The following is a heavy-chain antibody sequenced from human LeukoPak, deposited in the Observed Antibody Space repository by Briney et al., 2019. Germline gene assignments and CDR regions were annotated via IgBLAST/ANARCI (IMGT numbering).Heavy chain of an antibody. Sequence: GASVKVSCKASGYTFTTYGINWVRQAPGQGLEWMGWISGYDGKTNYAQKLRDRVTMLRDTATSTVYMELRSLTTDDTAVYYCASATYYYDSSGYYPLVYWGQGTLVTVSS. CDR1: GYTFTTYG. D-gene: IGHD3-22*01. V-gene: IGHV1-18*01. CDR2: ISGYDGKT. CDR3: ASATYYYDSSGYYPLVY. J-gene: IGHJ4*02.